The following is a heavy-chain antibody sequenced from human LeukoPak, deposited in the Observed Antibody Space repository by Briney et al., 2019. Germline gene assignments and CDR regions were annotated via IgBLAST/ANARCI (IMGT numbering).Heavy chain of an antibody. D-gene: IGHD1-14*01. Sequence: SETLSLTCSVSGDSISTTGYFWVWIRQSPGRGLEWIGSIFKSGNTFYNMSLKSRVTISVDTSKNEFSLNLTSVTASDTAVYYCAGTGIRNWFDPWGQGILVTVSS. V-gene: IGHV4-39*01. J-gene: IGHJ5*02. CDR2: IFKSGNT. CDR1: GDSISTTGYF. CDR3: AGTGIRNWFDP.